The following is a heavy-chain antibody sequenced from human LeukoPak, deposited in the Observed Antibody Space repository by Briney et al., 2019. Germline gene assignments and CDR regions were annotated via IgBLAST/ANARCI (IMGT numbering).Heavy chain of an antibody. D-gene: IGHD1-26*01. CDR2: IKQDGSEK. Sequence: PGGSLRLSCAASGFTFSSYWMSWVRQAPGKGLEWVANIKQDGSEKYYVDSVKGRFTISRDNAKNSLYLQMNSLRAEDTAVYYCARDAGATLSPFFDYWGQGTLVTVSS. J-gene: IGHJ4*02. CDR3: ARDAGATLSPFFDY. V-gene: IGHV3-7*01. CDR1: GFTFSSYW.